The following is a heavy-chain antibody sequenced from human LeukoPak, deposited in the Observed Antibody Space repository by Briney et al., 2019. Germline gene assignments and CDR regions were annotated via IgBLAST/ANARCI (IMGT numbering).Heavy chain of an antibody. V-gene: IGHV7-4-1*02. CDR2: INTNTGNP. CDR1: GYTFTSYA. CDR3: ARTFYYCGGDCYSSYYYGMDV. J-gene: IGHJ6*02. D-gene: IGHD2-21*02. Sequence: ASVKVSCKASGYTFTSYAMNWVRQAPGQGLEWMGWINTNTGNPTYAQGFTGRFVFSLDTSVSTAYLQISSLKAEDTAVYYCARTFYYCGGDCYSSYYYGMDVWGQGTTVTVSS.